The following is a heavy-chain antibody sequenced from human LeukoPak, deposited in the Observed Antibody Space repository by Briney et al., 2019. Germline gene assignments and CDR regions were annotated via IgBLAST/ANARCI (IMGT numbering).Heavy chain of an antibody. CDR3: ARHGGLLWFGETSNWFDP. Sequence: SETLSLTCTVSGGSISSYYWSWIRQPPVKGLEWIGYIYYSGSTNYNPSLKSRVTISVDTSKNQFSLKLSSVTAADTAVYYCARHGGLLWFGETSNWFDPWGQGTLVTVSS. V-gene: IGHV4-59*08. D-gene: IGHD3-10*01. CDR1: GGSISSYY. CDR2: IYYSGST. J-gene: IGHJ5*02.